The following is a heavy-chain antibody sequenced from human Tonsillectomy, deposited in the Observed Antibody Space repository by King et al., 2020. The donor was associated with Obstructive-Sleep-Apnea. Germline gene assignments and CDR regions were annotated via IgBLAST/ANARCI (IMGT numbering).Heavy chain of an antibody. CDR2: IIPIFGTP. Sequence: QLVQSGAEVKKPGSSVKVSCKASGGTFSSYAISWVRQAPGQGLEWMGGIIPIFGTPNYAQKFQAGVTITADEPTSTAYMQLSSLRSEDTAVYYCARGRSGRQYGMDVWGQGTTVTVSS. V-gene: IGHV1-69*12. D-gene: IGHD2-15*01. CDR3: ARGRSGRQYGMDV. J-gene: IGHJ6*02. CDR1: GGTFSSYA.